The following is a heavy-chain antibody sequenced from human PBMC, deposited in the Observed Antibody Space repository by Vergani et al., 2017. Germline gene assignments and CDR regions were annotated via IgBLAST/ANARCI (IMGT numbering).Heavy chain of an antibody. CDR1: ADIFSKYA. CDR3: ARDDLCGFGECYSPASDY. Sequence: QVQLVQSGPEVKKPGSSVKVSCKASADIFSKYAISWVRQAPGQGLEWMGRIIPISGAADYAHKFQGRLTITADGPTKTAFMELSSLTSDDTAIYYCARDDLCGFGECYSPASDYWGQGALVTVSS. V-gene: IGHV1-69*13. J-gene: IGHJ4*02. D-gene: IGHD2-21*01. CDR2: IIPISGAA.